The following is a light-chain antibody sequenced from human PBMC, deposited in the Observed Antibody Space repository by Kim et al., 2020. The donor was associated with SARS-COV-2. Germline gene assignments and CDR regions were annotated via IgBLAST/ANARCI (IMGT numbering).Light chain of an antibody. CDR3: MIWHGSAWV. V-gene: IGLV5-45*03. J-gene: IGLJ3*02. CDR1: SGINLDTYR. CDR2: YKSDSDK. Sequence: QLVLTQPSSLSASPGATASLTCTLRSGINLDTYRIYWYQQKPGSPPQYLLRYKSDSDKQQGSGVPSRFSGSKDPSANAGILLISGLQSDDEADYYCMIWHGSAWVFGGGTKVTVL.